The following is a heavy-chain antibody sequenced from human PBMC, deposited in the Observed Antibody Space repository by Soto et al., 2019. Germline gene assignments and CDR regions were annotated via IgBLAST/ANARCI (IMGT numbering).Heavy chain of an antibody. Sequence: GGSLRLSCAASGFTFNTFWMSWVRQSPGKGLEWVANIKHDGSETYYVDSVKGRFTISRDNAKNSLFLQMNALRTEDTAVYYCARDFATHCSGSTCYPYAYWGQGALVTVSS. CDR3: ARDFATHCSGSTCYPYAY. CDR2: IKHDGSET. D-gene: IGHD2-15*01. CDR1: GFTFNTFW. V-gene: IGHV3-7*03. J-gene: IGHJ4*02.